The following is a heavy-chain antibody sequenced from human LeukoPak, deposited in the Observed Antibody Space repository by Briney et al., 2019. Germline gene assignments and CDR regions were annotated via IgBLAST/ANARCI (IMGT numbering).Heavy chain of an antibody. J-gene: IGHJ4*02. CDR1: GSTFSTYS. Sequence: PGGSLRLSCAASGSTFSTYSMNWVRQAPGKGLEWVSSISSSSSNIYYADSVKGRFSISRDNAKSSLYLQMSSLRGEDTAVYYCARVGQFDSWGQGTLVTVSS. V-gene: IGHV3-21*01. CDR3: ARVGQFDS. CDR2: ISSSSSNI.